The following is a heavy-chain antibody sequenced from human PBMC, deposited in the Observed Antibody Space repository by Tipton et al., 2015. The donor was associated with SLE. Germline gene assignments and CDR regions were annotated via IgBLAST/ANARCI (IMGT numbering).Heavy chain of an antibody. V-gene: IGHV1-2*06. J-gene: IGHJ3*02. CDR2: INPNSGGT. CDR3: ARVWQQLVLDAFDI. D-gene: IGHD6-13*01. Sequence: QSGAEVKKPGASVKVSCKASGYTFTGYYMHWVRQAPGQGLEWMGRINPNSGGTNYAQKFQGRVTMTRDTSISTAYMELRSLRSDDTAVYYCARVWQQLVLDAFDIWGQGTTVTVSS. CDR1: GYTFTGYY.